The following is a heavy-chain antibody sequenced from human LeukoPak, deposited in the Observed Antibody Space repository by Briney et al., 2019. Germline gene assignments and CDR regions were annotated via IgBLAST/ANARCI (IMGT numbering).Heavy chain of an antibody. D-gene: IGHD2-15*01. CDR2: IIPILGIA. CDR3: ARDRGVVVAATYYYYYGMDV. CDR1: GGTFSSYA. V-gene: IGHV1-69*04. J-gene: IGHJ6*02. Sequence: GASVKVSCKASGGTFSSYAISWVRQAPGQGLEWMGRIIPILGIANYAQKFQGRVTITADKSTSTAYMELSSLRSEDTAVYYCARDRGVVVAATYYYYYGMDVWGQGTTVTVSS.